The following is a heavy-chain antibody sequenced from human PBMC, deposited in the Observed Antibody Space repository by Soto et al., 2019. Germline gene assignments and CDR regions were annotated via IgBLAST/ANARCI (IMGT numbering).Heavy chain of an antibody. CDR2: ISGSGGST. CDR1: GFTFSSYA. CDR3: AKPQGGRYSSSWYGFGFDY. V-gene: IGHV3-23*01. Sequence: EVQLLESGGGLVQPGGSLRLSCAASGFTFSSYAMSWVRPAPGKGLEWVSAISGSGGSTYYADSVKGRLTISRDNSKHTLYLQMNSLRAEDTAVYYCAKPQGGRYSSSWYGFGFDYWGQGTLVTVSS. J-gene: IGHJ4*02. D-gene: IGHD6-13*01.